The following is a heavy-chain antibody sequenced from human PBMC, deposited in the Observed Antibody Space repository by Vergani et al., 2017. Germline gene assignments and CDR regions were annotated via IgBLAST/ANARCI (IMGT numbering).Heavy chain of an antibody. CDR3: ARHRLRSSGWYDPFDY. J-gene: IGHJ4*02. V-gene: IGHV4-39*01. D-gene: IGHD6-19*01. Sequence: QLQLQESGPGLVKPSETLSLTCTVSGGSISSSSYYWGWIRQPPGKGLEWIGSIYYSGITYYNPSLKSRVTISVDTYKSQFSLKLSSVTAADTAVYYCARHRLRSSGWYDPFDYWGQGTLVTVSS. CDR1: GGSISSSSYY. CDR2: IYYSGIT.